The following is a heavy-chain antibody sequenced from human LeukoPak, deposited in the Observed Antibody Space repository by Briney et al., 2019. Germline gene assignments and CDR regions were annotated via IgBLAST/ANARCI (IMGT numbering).Heavy chain of an antibody. CDR2: ISGSGGST. CDR3: AKCNSEDYYGSY. V-gene: IGHV3-23*01. D-gene: IGHD3-10*01. J-gene: IGHJ4*02. CDR1: GLTFSSYA. Sequence: GGSLRLSCAASGLTFSSYAMSWVRQAPGKGLEWVSAISGSGGSTYYADSVKGRFTISRDNSKNTLYLQMNSLRAEDTAVYYCAKCNSEDYYGSYWGQGTLVTVSS.